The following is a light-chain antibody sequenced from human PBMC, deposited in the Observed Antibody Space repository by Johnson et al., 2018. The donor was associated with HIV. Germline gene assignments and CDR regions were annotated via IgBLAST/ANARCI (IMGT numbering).Light chain of an antibody. CDR1: SSNIGNNY. V-gene: IGLV1-51*01. Sequence: QSVLTQPPSVSAAPGQKVTISCSGSSSNIGNNYISWYQHLPRTAPKLLIYENNKRPSGIPDRFSGSKSGTSATLGITGLQTGDEADYYGGIWENSLTTGGVFGTGTKVTIL. J-gene: IGLJ1*01. CDR2: ENN. CDR3: GIWENSLTTGGV.